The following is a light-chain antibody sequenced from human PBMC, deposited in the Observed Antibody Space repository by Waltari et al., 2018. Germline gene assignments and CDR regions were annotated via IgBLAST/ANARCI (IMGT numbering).Light chain of an antibody. J-gene: IGLJ2*01. CDR2: RNN. V-gene: IGLV1-47*01. Sequence: QSGLTQPPSASRPPGQRVTISCSGSSSNIGSNYVYWYQQLPGTAPKLLIYRNNQRPSGVPDRFSGSKSGTSASLAISGLRFEDEADYYCAAWDDSLSGLFGGGTKLTVL. CDR1: SSNIGSNY. CDR3: AAWDDSLSGL.